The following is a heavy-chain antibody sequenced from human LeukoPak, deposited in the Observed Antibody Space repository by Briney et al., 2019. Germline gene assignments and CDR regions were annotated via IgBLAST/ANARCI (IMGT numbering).Heavy chain of an antibody. CDR3: ARGRVSSSTWYSTYYYYFYMDV. V-gene: IGHV4-59*01. CDR1: DDSITMYY. CDR2: VDHTGST. Sequence: SETLSLTCSVSDDSITMYYWTWIRQPPGKGLEWIGYVDHTGSTNFNPSLNGRVSISRDTSKNLFSLRLRSVTAADTAVYFCARGRVSSSTWYSTYYYYFYMDVWDKGTRVTVSS. D-gene: IGHD4-11*01. J-gene: IGHJ6*03.